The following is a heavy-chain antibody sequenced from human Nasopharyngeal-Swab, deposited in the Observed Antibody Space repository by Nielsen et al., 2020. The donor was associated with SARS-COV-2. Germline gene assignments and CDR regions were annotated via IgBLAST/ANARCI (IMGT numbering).Heavy chain of an antibody. CDR2: IWYGGSEK. Sequence: GGSLRLSCAASGFTFSNYWMSWVRQDPGKGLEWVAVIWYGGSEKHYADSVRGRFTISRDNPKNTLYLQMNSLRAEDTAIYYCGRDRYYDSSGFDYWGQGTLVSVSS. V-gene: IGHV3-33*08. CDR3: GRDRYYDSSGFDY. CDR1: GFTFSNYW. D-gene: IGHD3-22*01. J-gene: IGHJ4*02.